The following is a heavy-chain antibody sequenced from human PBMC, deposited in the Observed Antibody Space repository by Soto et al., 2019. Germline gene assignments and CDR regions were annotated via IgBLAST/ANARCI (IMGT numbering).Heavy chain of an antibody. J-gene: IGHJ3*02. Sequence: GGSLRLSCAASGFTFSNAWMSWVRQAPGKELEWVGRIKSKTDGGTTDYAAPVKGRFTISRDDSKNTLYLQMNSLKTEDTAVYYCTTTYYDYIWGSYRSGGDAFDIWGQGTMVTVSS. CDR3: TTTYYDYIWGSYRSGGDAFDI. CDR1: GFTFSNAW. D-gene: IGHD3-16*02. V-gene: IGHV3-15*01. CDR2: IKSKTDGGTT.